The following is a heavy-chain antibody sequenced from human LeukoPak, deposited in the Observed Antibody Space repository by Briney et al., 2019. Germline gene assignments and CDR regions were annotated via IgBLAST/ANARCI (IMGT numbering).Heavy chain of an antibody. CDR1: GYTFTSYG. V-gene: IGHV1-18*01. CDR3: ARDDALVATGSFDY. J-gene: IGHJ4*02. CDR2: ISDYNGKT. Sequence: AAVKVSCKASGYTFTSYGSNWVRQAPGQGLEWMVWISDYNGKTNYAQKLQGRVTMTTDTSTSTVYLELRSLRSDDTAVYYCARDDALVATGSFDYWGQGTMVTVSS. D-gene: IGHD5-12*01.